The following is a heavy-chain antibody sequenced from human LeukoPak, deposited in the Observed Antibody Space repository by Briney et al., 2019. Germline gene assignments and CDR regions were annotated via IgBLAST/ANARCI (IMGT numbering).Heavy chain of an antibody. V-gene: IGHV4-31*03. CDR1: CGSISSGGYY. J-gene: IGHJ4*02. CDR3: ARVRDYGDYSAYYFDY. CDR2: IYYSGST. D-gene: IGHD4-17*01. Sequence: PSETLSLTCTVSCGSISSGGYYWSWIRQHPGKGLEWIGYIYYSGSTYYNPSLKSRVTISVDTCKNQFSLKLSSVTAADTAVYYCARVRDYGDYSAYYFDYWGQGTLVTVSS.